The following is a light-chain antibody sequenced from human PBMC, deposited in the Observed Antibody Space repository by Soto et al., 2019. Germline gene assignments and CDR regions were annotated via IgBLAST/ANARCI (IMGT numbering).Light chain of an antibody. CDR2: EVS. CDR1: SSDVGAYDY. CDR3: SSYTTSSTRG. V-gene: IGLV2-14*03. Sequence: QSALTQPASVSGSPGQSITISRTGTSSDVGAYDYVSWYQQHPDKAPKLMIYEVSYRPSGASNRFSGSKSVNTATLTISGLQAEDEADYYCSSYTTSSTRGFGTGTKVTVL. J-gene: IGLJ1*01.